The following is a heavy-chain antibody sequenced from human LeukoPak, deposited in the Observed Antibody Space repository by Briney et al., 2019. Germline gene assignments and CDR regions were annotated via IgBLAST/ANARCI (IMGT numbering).Heavy chain of an antibody. Sequence: PSETLSLTCAVYGGSFSGYYWSWIRQPPGKGLEWIGEINHSGSTNYNPSLKSRVTISVDTSKNQFSLKLSSVTAADTAVYYCAIGAIVVVPAATLPYMDVWGKGTTVTVSS. J-gene: IGHJ6*03. V-gene: IGHV4-34*01. CDR3: AIGAIVVVPAATLPYMDV. D-gene: IGHD2-2*01. CDR2: INHSGST. CDR1: GGSFSGYY.